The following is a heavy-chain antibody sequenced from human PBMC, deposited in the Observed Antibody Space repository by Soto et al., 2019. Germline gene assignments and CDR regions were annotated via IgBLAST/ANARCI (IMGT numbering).Heavy chain of an antibody. CDR1: GGTFSSYA. CDR2: IIPIFGTA. Sequence: GASVKVSCKASGGTFSSYAISWVRQAPGQGLEWMGGIIPIFGTANYAQKFQGRVTITADESTSTAYMELSSLRSEDTAVYYCARALLGELSNDYYGMDVWGQGTTVTVSS. CDR3: ARALLGELSNDYYGMDV. D-gene: IGHD3-10*01. J-gene: IGHJ6*02. V-gene: IGHV1-69*13.